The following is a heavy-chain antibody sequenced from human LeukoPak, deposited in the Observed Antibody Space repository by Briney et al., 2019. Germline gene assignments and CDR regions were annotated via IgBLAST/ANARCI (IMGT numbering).Heavy chain of an antibody. J-gene: IGHJ4*02. V-gene: IGHV4-39*01. Sequence: SETLSLTCTVSGGSISSSSYYWAWIRQPPGKGLEWIGSIYYSGSTYYNPSLKSRVTISVDTSKNQFSLNLSSVTAADTAVYYCARAFSFGITYQYYFDYWGQGTLVTVSS. CDR3: ARAFSFGITYQYYFDY. CDR1: GGSISSSSYY. CDR2: IYYSGST. D-gene: IGHD2-2*01.